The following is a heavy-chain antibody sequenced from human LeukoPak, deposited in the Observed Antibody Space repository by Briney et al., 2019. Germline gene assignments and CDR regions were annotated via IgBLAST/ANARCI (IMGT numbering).Heavy chain of an antibody. CDR1: GGSISSGGYY. J-gene: IGHJ5*02. V-gene: IGHV4-34*01. CDR3: ARHPTYYYGSGSPRSNWFDP. Sequence: TSETLSLTCAVSGGSISSGGYYWSWIRQPPGKGLEWIGEINHSGSTNYNPSLKSRVTISVDTSKNQFSLKLSSVTAADTAVYYCARHPTYYYGSGSPRSNWFDPWGQGTLVTVSS. CDR2: INHSGST. D-gene: IGHD3-10*01.